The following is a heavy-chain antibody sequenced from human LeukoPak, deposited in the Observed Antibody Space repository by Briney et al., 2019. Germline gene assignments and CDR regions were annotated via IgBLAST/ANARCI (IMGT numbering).Heavy chain of an antibody. CDR2: ISSSSSYI. V-gene: IGHV3-21*01. J-gene: IGHJ4*02. CDR3: AREIAVAGTDY. D-gene: IGHD6-19*01. Sequence: PGGSLRLSCAASGFTFSSYSMSWVRQAPGKGLEWVSSISSSSSYISYADSVKGRFTISRDNAKNSLYLQMNSLRAEDTAVYYCAREIAVAGTDYWGQGTLVTVSS. CDR1: GFTFSSYS.